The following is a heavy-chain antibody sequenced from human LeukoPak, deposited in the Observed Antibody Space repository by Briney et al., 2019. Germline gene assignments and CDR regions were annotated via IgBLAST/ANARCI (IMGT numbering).Heavy chain of an antibody. V-gene: IGHV1-18*01. CDR3: ARAALPFLEWLLSDTGAFDL. D-gene: IGHD3-3*01. J-gene: IGHJ3*01. Sequence: ASVKVSCKASGYTFTNYGISWVRQAPRQGLEWMGWISAHNGNTNYAQKLQGRVTMTTDTSTSTAYMELRSLRSDDTAVYYCARAALPFLEWLLSDTGAFDLWGQGTMITVSS. CDR2: ISAHNGNT. CDR1: GYTFTNYG.